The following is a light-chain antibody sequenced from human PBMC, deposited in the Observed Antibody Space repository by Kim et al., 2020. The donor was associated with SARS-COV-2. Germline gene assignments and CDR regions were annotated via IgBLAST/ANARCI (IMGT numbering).Light chain of an antibody. CDR3: QHYKHWFRT. V-gene: IGKV3-15*01. J-gene: IGKJ1*01. CDR1: QTSSND. CDR2: DAS. Sequence: EIVMTQSPATLSVSPGERATRSCRASQTSSNDLAWYQQTPGQAPRLLIYDASSRATGIPDRFSVSGSGTEFTLTISSLQSEDIAVYYCQHYKHWFRTFGQGNKVDIK.